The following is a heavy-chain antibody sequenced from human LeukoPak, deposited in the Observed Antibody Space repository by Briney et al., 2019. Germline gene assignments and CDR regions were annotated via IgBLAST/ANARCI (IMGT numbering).Heavy chain of an antibody. Sequence: ASVKVSCKASGYTFTSYGISWVRQAPGQGLEWMGWISAYNGNTNYAQKLQGRVTMTTDTSTSTAYMELRSLRSDDTAVYYCARAPSAAYYDFWSGSPYYFDYWGQGTLVTVSS. CDR1: GYTFTSYG. CDR2: ISAYNGNT. J-gene: IGHJ4*02. V-gene: IGHV1-18*01. CDR3: ARAPSAAYYDFWSGSPYYFDY. D-gene: IGHD3-3*01.